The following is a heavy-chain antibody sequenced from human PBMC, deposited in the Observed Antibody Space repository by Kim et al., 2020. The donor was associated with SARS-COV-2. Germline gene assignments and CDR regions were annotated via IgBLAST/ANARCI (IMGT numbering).Heavy chain of an antibody. CDR1: GFTFSSYG. J-gene: IGHJ4*02. D-gene: IGHD2-21*01. Sequence: GGSLRLSCVASGFTFSSYGMHWVRQAPGKGLEWVAVIWYDGSNKYYADSVKGRFTISRDNSKNTLYLQMNSLRAEDTAVYYCAKGSFVYSPIYYFDYWGQGTLVTVSS. CDR3: AKGSFVYSPIYYFDY. V-gene: IGHV3-33*06. CDR2: IWYDGSNK.